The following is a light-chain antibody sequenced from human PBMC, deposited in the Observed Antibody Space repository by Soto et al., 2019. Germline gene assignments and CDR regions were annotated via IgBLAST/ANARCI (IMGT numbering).Light chain of an antibody. CDR3: RLYQGGNWV. J-gene: IGLJ3*02. CDR1: TGAVSTGNY. CDR2: GTS. Sequence: QAVVTQEPSLTVSPGGTVTLTCASNTGAVSTGNYPNWFQQKPGQAPTSLIHGTSNKHSWTPARFSGSLLGGKAALTLSGVQPEGGADYYRRLYQGGNWVFGGGTKATVL. V-gene: IGLV7-43*01.